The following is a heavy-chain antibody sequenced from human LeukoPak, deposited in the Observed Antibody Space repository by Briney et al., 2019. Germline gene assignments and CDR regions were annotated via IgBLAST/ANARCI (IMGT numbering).Heavy chain of an antibody. V-gene: IGHV4-34*01. D-gene: IGHD3-22*01. CDR1: GGSFSGYY. CDR3: ARGQYYYDSSGYCDY. J-gene: IGHJ4*02. CDR2: INHSGST. Sequence: SQTLSLTCAVYGGSFSGYYWSWIRQPPGKGLEWIGEINHSGSTNYNPSLKSRVTISVDTPKNQFSLKLSSVTAADTAVYYCARGQYYYDSSGYCDYWGQGTLVTVSS.